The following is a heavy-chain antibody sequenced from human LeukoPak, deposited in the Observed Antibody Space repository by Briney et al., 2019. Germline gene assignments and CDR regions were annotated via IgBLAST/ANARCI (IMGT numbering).Heavy chain of an antibody. J-gene: IGHJ4*02. D-gene: IGHD2-21*01. CDR2: MNGNGGRI. V-gene: IGHV3-23*01. CDR1: GFTFSSYG. Sequence: TGGSLRLSCAASGFTFSSYGMAWVRQAPGKGLEWVSGMNGNGGRIYYADSVRGRFTISRDNSKNTLYLQMNSLRAEDAAVYFCAKAPVTSCRGAYCYPFDSWGQGTLVTVSS. CDR3: AKAPVTSCRGAYCYPFDS.